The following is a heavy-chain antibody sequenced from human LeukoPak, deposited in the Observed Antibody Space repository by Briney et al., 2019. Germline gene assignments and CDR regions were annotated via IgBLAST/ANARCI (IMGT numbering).Heavy chain of an antibody. CDR1: GGSISSGDYY. J-gene: IGHJ3*02. D-gene: IGHD4-17*01. Sequence: SQTLSLTCTVSGGSISSGDYYWSWIRQPPGKGLEWIGYIYYSGSTYYNPSLKSRVTISVDTSKNQFSLKLSSVTAADTAVYYCARVEATVTTDDAFDIWGQGTMVTVSS. CDR2: IYYSGST. CDR3: ARVEATVTTDDAFDI. V-gene: IGHV4-30-4*01.